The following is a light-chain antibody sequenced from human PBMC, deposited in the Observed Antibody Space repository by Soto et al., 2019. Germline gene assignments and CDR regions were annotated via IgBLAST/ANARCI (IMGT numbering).Light chain of an antibody. Sequence: EIVLTQSPVTLSLSPGERATLSCRASQSITTYLAWYQQKPGQAPRLLIYDATNRATGIPARFSGSGSGTDFTLTIDNLQAEDFATYYCQQTYTIPFAFGQGTKLEI. V-gene: IGKV3-11*01. CDR1: QSITTY. CDR2: DAT. CDR3: QQTYTIPFA. J-gene: IGKJ2*01.